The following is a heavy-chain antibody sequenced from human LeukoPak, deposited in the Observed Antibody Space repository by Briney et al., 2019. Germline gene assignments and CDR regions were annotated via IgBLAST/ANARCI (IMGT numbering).Heavy chain of an antibody. D-gene: IGHD2-2*02. V-gene: IGHV3-23*01. Sequence: GGSLRLSCAASGFTFSSYAMSWVRQAPGKGLEWVSAISGSGGSTYYADSVKGRFTISRDSSKNTLYLQMNSLRAEDTAVYYCAKDIDIVVVPAAIRGHGMDVWGQGTTVTVSS. CDR2: ISGSGGST. CDR1: GFTFSSYA. CDR3: AKDIDIVVVPAAIRGHGMDV. J-gene: IGHJ6*02.